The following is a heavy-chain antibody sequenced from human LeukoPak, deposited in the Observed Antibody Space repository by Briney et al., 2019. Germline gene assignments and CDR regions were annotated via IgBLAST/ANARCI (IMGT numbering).Heavy chain of an antibody. V-gene: IGHV3-30*02. CDR3: AKPKGPSGGAFDI. CDR1: GFTFSSYG. J-gene: IGHJ3*02. D-gene: IGHD3-10*01. Sequence: GGSLRLSCAASGFTFSSYGMYWVRQAPGKGLEWVAFIRYDGSNKYYADSVKGRFTISRDNSKNTLYLQMKSLRAEDTAVYYCAKPKGPSGGAFDIWGQGTMVTVSS. CDR2: IRYDGSNK.